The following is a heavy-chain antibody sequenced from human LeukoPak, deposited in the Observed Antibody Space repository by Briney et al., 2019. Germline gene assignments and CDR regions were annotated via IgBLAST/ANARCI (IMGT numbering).Heavy chain of an antibody. CDR1: GFTFRHYD. CDR3: MKLPTMIIVIDTDFEY. D-gene: IGHD2-21*01. Sequence: PGGSLRLSCVASGFTFRHYDMSWVRQAPGKGLEWVSSINTSGGSTYYADSLQGRFTISRDNSKNTLHLQMNNVRAEDTALYCCMKLPTMIIVIDTDFEYWGQGAQVTVSS. V-gene: IGHV3-23*01. CDR2: INTSGGST. J-gene: IGHJ4*02.